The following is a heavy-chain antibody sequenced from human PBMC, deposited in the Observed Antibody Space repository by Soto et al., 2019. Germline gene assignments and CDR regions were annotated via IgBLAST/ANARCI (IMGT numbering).Heavy chain of an antibody. D-gene: IGHD6-13*01. V-gene: IGHV4-31*03. CDR1: GGSISSGGYY. CDR3: ARSGSSSWLSIIDY. J-gene: IGHJ4*02. Sequence: GKSSETLSLTCTVSGGSISSGGYYWSWIRQHPGKGLEWIGYIYYSGSTYYNPSLKSRVTISVDTSKNQFSLKLSSVTAADTAVYYCARSGSSSWLSIIDYWGQGTLVTVSS. CDR2: IYYSGST.